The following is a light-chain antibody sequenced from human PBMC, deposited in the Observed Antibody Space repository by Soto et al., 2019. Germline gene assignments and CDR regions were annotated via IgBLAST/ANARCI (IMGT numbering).Light chain of an antibody. CDR2: DVS. V-gene: IGLV2-14*01. Sequence: QSALTPPASVSGSPGQAITISCTGTSSDVGGYNYVSWYQQHPGEAPKLMIYDVSNRPSGVSNRFSGSKSGNTASLTISGLQAEDEADYYCSSYTGSSTYVVFGGGTKLTVL. CDR1: SSDVGGYNY. CDR3: SSYTGSSTYVV. J-gene: IGLJ2*01.